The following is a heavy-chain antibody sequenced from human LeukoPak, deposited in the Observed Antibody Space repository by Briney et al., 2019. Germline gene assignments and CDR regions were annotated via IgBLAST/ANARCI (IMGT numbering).Heavy chain of an antibody. Sequence: ASVKVSCKASGYTFTGYYMHWVRQAPGQGLEWMGWINPNSGGTNYVQKFQGRVTMTRDTSISTAYMELSRLRSDDTAVYYCARSIAAAYLLDYWGQGTLVTVSS. CDR1: GYTFTGYY. V-gene: IGHV1-2*02. J-gene: IGHJ4*02. D-gene: IGHD6-13*01. CDR3: ARSIAAAYLLDY. CDR2: INPNSGGT.